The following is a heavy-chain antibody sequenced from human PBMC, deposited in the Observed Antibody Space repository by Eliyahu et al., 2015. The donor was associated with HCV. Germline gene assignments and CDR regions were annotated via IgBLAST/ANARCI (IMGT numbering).Heavy chain of an antibody. CDR3: AKDMRNYNYWSGYYDDDY. D-gene: IGHD3/OR15-3a*01. J-gene: IGHJ4*02. CDR1: GFTFSSYG. CDR2: IRYDGSNK. V-gene: IGHV3-30*02. Sequence: SGFTFSSYGMHWVRQAPGKGLEWVAFIRYDGSNKYYVDSVKGRFTISRDNSKNTLYLQMNSLRAEDTAVYYCAKDMRNYNYWSGYYDDDYWGQGTLVTVSS.